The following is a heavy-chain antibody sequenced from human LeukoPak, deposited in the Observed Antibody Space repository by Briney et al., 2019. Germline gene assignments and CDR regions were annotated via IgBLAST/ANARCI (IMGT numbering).Heavy chain of an antibody. V-gene: IGHV3-30*18. CDR2: ISYGGNYK. D-gene: IGHD6-19*01. J-gene: IGHJ4*02. CDR1: GFTFSSYG. Sequence: GGSLRLSCAVSGFTFSSYGMHWVRQAPGKGLEWVAVISYGGNYKFYADSVKGRFTISRDTSKNTLYLQMNSLRTEDTAMYYCAKADSSDWLNLDFWGQGTLVTLST. CDR3: AKADSSDWLNLDF.